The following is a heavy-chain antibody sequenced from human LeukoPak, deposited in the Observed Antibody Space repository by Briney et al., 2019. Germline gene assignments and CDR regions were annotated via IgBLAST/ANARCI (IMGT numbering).Heavy chain of an antibody. Sequence: GGTLRLSCAASGFTFNSYGMSWVRQAPGKGLEWVSAISGSGGSTYYADSVKGRFTISRDNSKNTLYLQMNSLRAEDTAVYYCAKGSPAARNAFDIWGQGTMVTVSS. D-gene: IGHD6-6*01. CDR2: ISGSGGST. CDR1: GFTFNSYG. CDR3: AKGSPAARNAFDI. V-gene: IGHV3-23*01. J-gene: IGHJ3*02.